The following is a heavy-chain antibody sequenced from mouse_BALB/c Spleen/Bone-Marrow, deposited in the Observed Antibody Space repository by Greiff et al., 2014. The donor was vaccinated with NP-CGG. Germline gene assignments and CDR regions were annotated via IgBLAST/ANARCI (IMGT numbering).Heavy chain of an antibody. J-gene: IGHJ4*01. D-gene: IGHD2-14*01. CDR2: IYPSDSYS. CDR3: TRRDRYDYYGEDY. Sequence: QVQLEQPGAELVRPGASVKVSCKASGYTFTNYWINWVRQRPGQGLEWIGNIYPSDSYSNYNQKFKDKATLTVDKSSSTAYMQLSSPTSEDSAVYYCTRRDRYDYYGEDYWGQGTSVTVSS. V-gene: IGHV1-69*02. CDR1: GYTFTNYW.